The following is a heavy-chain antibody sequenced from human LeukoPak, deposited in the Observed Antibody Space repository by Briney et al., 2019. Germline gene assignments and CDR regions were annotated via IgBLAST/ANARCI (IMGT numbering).Heavy chain of an antibody. CDR2: ISSSSSTI. V-gene: IGHV3-48*01. CDR3: ARVGLRARCSGGSCYKAPYYYVDV. J-gene: IGHJ6*03. CDR1: GFTLSSYS. Sequence: PGGSLRLSCAASGFTLSSYSMNWVRQAPGKGLEWVSYISSSSSTIYYADSVKGRFTISRDNAKNSLYLQMNSLRAEDTAVYYCARVGLRARCSGGSCYKAPYYYVDVWGKGTTVTVSS. D-gene: IGHD2-15*01.